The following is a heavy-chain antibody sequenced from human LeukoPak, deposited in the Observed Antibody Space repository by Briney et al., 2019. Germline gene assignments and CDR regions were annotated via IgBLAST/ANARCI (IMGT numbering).Heavy chain of an antibody. Sequence: GGSLRLSCVASGFNVTSNYINWVRQAPGWGLGWVAAIIHTGVETYYADSVKGRFTISRDNSKNTLYLQMNSLRAEDTAVYYCAKVPHYDMVYPDYWGQGTLVTVSS. D-gene: IGHD2-8*01. J-gene: IGHJ4*02. CDR2: IIHTGVET. V-gene: IGHV3-23*01. CDR1: GFNVTSNY. CDR3: AKVPHYDMVYPDY.